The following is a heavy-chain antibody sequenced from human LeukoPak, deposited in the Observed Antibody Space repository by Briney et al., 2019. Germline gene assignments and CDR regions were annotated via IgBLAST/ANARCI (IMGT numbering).Heavy chain of an antibody. J-gene: IGHJ4*02. V-gene: IGHV1-2*06. CDR2: INPETGGT. CDR3: ARGVGIPDPRYFDF. Sequence: PSVKVSCKTSGYSFTDYYLHWVRQAPGQGLEWMGRINPETGGTQYAPDFQGGVTMTRDTSVTTAYMELSSLRSDDTALYYCARGVGIPDPRYFDFWGQGSLVTVSS. CDR1: GYSFTDYY.